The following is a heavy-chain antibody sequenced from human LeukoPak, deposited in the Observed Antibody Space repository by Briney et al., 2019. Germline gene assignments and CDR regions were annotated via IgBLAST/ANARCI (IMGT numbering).Heavy chain of an antibody. J-gene: IGHJ4*02. CDR1: GYTFTSYA. V-gene: IGHV7-4-1*02. D-gene: IGHD3-22*01. CDR3: ARPGAQLYYYDSSGYAFDY. CDR2: INTNTGNP. Sequence: ASVKVSCKASGYTFTSYAMNWVRQAPGQGLEWMGWINTNTGNPTYAQGFTGRFVLSLDTSVSTAYLQISSLKAEDTAVYYCARPGAQLYYYDSSGYAFDYWGQGTLVTVSS.